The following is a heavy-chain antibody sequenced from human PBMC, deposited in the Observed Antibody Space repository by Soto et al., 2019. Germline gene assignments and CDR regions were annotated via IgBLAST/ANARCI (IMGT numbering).Heavy chain of an antibody. CDR1: GYTFTGYY. J-gene: IGHJ4*02. D-gene: IGHD6-19*01. CDR3: ARVGYSSGWCFDY. Sequence: ASVKVSCKASGYTFTGYYMHWVRQAPGQGLEWMGWINPNSGGTNYAQKFQGRVTMTRDTSISTAYMELSRLRSDDTAVYYCARVGYSSGWCFDYWGQGTLVTVSS. CDR2: INPNSGGT. V-gene: IGHV1-2*02.